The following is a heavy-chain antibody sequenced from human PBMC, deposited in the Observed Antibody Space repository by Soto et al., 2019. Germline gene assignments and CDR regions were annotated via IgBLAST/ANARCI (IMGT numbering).Heavy chain of an antibody. Sequence: QVQLVESGGDLVKPGGSLRLSCAASGFPFSDYYMSWIRQAPGKGLEWVSSISSSSSDTNYAQSVKGRFTISRDNAKNSLQLQMNSMRDEATAFYYCASRRPTDYYNYWGQGTLVTVSA. CDR2: ISSSSSDT. CDR3: ASRRPTDYYNY. CDR1: GFPFSDYY. V-gene: IGHV3-11*05. J-gene: IGHJ4*02. D-gene: IGHD3-9*01.